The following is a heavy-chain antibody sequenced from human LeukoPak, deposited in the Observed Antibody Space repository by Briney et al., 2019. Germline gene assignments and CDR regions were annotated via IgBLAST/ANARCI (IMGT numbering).Heavy chain of an antibody. CDR1: GFTFSIYG. D-gene: IGHD6-6*01. CDR3: TRNQRLSSPHFDY. V-gene: IGHV3-21*04. Sequence: GGSLRLSCAASGFTFSIYGMNWVRQAPGKGLEWVSSISSSSSYIYYADSVKGRFTVSRDNAKYSLFLQMHILSAKDTAMYDFTRNQRLSSPHFDYWGQGTLVTVSS. J-gene: IGHJ4*02. CDR2: ISSSSSYI.